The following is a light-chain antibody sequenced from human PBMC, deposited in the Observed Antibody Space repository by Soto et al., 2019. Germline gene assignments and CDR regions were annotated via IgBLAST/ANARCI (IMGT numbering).Light chain of an antibody. CDR1: SSNIGSNT. Sequence: QSVLTQPPSASGTPGQRVTISCSGSSSNIGSNTVNWYQQLPGTAPKRLIYSNNQRPSGVPDRCSGSKSGTSASLAISGLQSEDEAAYYCAALDDSLNGRVFGGGTKLTVL. CDR2: SNN. V-gene: IGLV1-44*01. CDR3: AALDDSLNGRV. J-gene: IGLJ2*01.